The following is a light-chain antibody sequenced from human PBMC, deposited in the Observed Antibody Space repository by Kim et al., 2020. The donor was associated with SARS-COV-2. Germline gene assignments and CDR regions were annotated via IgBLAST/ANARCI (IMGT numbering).Light chain of an antibody. CDR1: NIGTNS. CDR3: QVWDDGSGRYV. J-gene: IGLJ1*01. V-gene: IGLV3-21*01. Sequence: QGPTVTFTGGTPNIGTNSVNWYQQQPGPAPVLVMYYDSHRPSGIPERFSGSKSGNTASLAISGVEAGDEADYYCQVWDDGSGRYVFGAGTKVTVL. CDR2: YDS.